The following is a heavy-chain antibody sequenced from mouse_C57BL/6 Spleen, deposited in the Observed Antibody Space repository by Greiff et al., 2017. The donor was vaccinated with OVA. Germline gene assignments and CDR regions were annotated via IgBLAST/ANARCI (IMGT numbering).Heavy chain of an antibody. V-gene: IGHV5-9-1*02. CDR1: GFTFSSYA. D-gene: IGHD2-4*01. CDR3: TRAGDYDVRAMDY. J-gene: IGHJ4*01. Sequence: EVQVVESGAGLVKPGGSLKLSCAASGFTFSSYAMSWVRQTPEKRLEWVAYISSGGDYIYYADTVKGRFTISRDNARNTLYLQMSSLKSEDTAMYYCTRAGDYDVRAMDYWGQGTSVTVSS. CDR2: ISSGGDYI.